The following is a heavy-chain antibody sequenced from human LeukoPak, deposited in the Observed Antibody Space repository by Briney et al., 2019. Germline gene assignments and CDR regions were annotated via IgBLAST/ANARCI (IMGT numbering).Heavy chain of an antibody. Sequence: PSETLSLTCTVPGGSISSGDYNWSWIRQPPGKGLEWIGYIYYSGSTYYNPSLKSRVTISVDTSKNQFSLKLSSVTAADTAVYYCAREETRVAFDIWGQGTMVTVSS. J-gene: IGHJ3*02. V-gene: IGHV4-30-4*01. D-gene: IGHD4-17*01. CDR3: AREETRVAFDI. CDR1: GGSISSGDYN. CDR2: IYYSGST.